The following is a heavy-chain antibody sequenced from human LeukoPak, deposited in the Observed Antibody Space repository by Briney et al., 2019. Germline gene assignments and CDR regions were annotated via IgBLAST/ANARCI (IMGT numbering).Heavy chain of an antibody. CDR2: ISWNSGSI. V-gene: IGHV3-9*03. CDR1: GFTFDDYA. Sequence: GGSLRLSCAASGFTFDDYAMHWVRQAPGKGLEWVSGISWNSGSIGYADSVKGRFTISRDNAKNSLYLQMNSLRAEDMALYYCAKDPRWHYYDSSGYFDYWGQGTLVTVSS. D-gene: IGHD3-22*01. CDR3: AKDPRWHYYDSSGYFDY. J-gene: IGHJ4*02.